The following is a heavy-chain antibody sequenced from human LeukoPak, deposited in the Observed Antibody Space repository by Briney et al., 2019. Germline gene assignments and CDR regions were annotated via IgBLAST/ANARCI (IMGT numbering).Heavy chain of an antibody. CDR2: IKQDGSEK. V-gene: IGHV3-7*01. Sequence: GGSLRLSCAASGFTFSSYWMSWVRQAPGKGLEWVANIKQDGSEKYYVDSVKGRFTISRDNAKNSLYLQMNSLRAEDTAVYYCARIIGVWGSYRPYYFDYWGQGTLVTVSS. CDR3: ARIIGVWGSYRPYYFDY. D-gene: IGHD3-16*02. J-gene: IGHJ4*02. CDR1: GFTFSSYW.